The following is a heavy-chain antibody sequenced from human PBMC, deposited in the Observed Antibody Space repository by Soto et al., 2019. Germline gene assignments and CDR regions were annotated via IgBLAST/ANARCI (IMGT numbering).Heavy chain of an antibody. CDR1: GGSISSGGYS. D-gene: IGHD3-22*01. V-gene: IGHV4-30-2*01. CDR2: IYHSGST. CDR3: ARGDYDSSGYYLGLAFDI. Sequence: PSETLSLTYAVSGGSISSGGYSWSWIRQPPGKGLEWIGYIYHSGSTYYNPSLKSRVTISVDRSKNQFSLKLSSVTAADTAMYYCARGDYDSSGYYLGLAFDIWGQGTMVTVSS. J-gene: IGHJ3*02.